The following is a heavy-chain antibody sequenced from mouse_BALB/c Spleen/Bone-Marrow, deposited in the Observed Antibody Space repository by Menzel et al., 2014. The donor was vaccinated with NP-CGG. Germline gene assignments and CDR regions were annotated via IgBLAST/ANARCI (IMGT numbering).Heavy chain of an antibody. V-gene: IGHV5-9-2*01. CDR1: GFSFSNYG. CDR2: ISGDGRYT. Sequence: EVKLMESGGGLVKSGGSLKLSCAASGFSFSNYGMSWVHQTPEKRLEWVATISGDGRYTFYSDSVKGRFTISRDNAKNNLYLQLSSLRSEDTALYYCARHAYYDQTEVSFVYWGQGTLVTVSA. D-gene: IGHD2-4*01. CDR3: ARHAYYDQTEVSFVY. J-gene: IGHJ3*01.